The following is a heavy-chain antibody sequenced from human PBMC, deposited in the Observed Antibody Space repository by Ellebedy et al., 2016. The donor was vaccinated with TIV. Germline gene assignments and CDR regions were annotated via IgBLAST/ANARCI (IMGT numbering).Heavy chain of an antibody. CDR3: AYASNWYNFDY. V-gene: IGHV1-18*01. CDR1: GHTSGSYG. CDR2: ISTYIGNT. J-gene: IGHJ4*02. D-gene: IGHD6-13*01. Sequence: AASVKVSCKASGHTSGSYGVNWVRQAPGQGLEWMGWISTYIGNTVYAQNFQDRVALTTDTSTRTAHMELRSLSSDDTAVYYCAYASNWYNFDYWGQGTRVTVSS.